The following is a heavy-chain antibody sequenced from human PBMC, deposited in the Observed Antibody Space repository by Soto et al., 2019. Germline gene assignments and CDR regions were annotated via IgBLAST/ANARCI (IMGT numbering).Heavy chain of an antibody. Sequence: EVQLVESGGGLVQPGGSLRLSCVVSGFTLSSSWMSWVRQAPGKGLEGVATTNQDGSVKYYVESVKGRFTLSRDNAKNSLYLQMNTLRAEDTAVSYCARGTMWGQGTLVTVSP. D-gene: IGHD3-3*01. J-gene: IGHJ4*02. V-gene: IGHV3-7*01. CDR3: ARGTM. CDR1: GFTLSSSW. CDR2: TNQDGSVK.